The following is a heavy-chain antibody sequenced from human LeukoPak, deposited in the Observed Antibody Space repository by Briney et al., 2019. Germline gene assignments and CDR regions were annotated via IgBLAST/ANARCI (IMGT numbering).Heavy chain of an antibody. V-gene: IGHV4-38-2*01. D-gene: IGHD3-10*01. Sequence: KPSETLSLTCAVSSYSINTDYYWVWIRPPPEKGLGWIGSIYRSGKTYYNPSLKSRVTISLDMSKNQFSLKLNSVIAADTAVYYCARGGSGTNYYYMDVWGKGTTVTVSS. CDR3: ARGGSGTNYYYMDV. CDR1: SYSINTDYY. J-gene: IGHJ6*03. CDR2: IYRSGKT.